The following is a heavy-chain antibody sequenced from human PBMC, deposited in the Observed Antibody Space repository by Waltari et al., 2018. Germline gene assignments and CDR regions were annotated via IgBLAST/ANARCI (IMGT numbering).Heavy chain of an antibody. D-gene: IGHD7-27*01. J-gene: IGHJ5*02. V-gene: IGHV1-2*02. Sequence: QVQLVQSGAEVKKPGASVKVSCKASGYTFTGYYMHWVRQAPGQGLEWMGWINPNSGGTNYAQTFQGRVTMTRDTSISPAYMELSRLRSDDTAVYYCARESHWGPTAYNWFDPWGQGTLVTVSS. CDR1: GYTFTGYY. CDR3: ARESHWGPTAYNWFDP. CDR2: INPNSGGT.